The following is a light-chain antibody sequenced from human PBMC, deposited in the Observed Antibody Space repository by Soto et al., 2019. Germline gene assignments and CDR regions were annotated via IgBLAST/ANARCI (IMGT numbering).Light chain of an antibody. V-gene: IGKV3-15*01. CDR1: QSVSSK. Sequence: EIVMTQSPVPLSVSPGERATLSCRASQSVSSKLAWYQQKPGQAPRLLIYGASTRATGIPARFSGSGSGTEFTLSISSLQTEDVAVYYCQQYNNWPQTFGQGTKLEIK. CDR3: QQYNNWPQT. CDR2: GAS. J-gene: IGKJ2*01.